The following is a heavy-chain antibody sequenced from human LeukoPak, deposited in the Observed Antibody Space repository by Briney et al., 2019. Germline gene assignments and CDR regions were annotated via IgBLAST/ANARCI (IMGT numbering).Heavy chain of an antibody. V-gene: IGHV3-30-3*01. CDR3: ARESVGHDAFDI. CDR1: GFTFSSYA. CDR2: ISYDGSNK. J-gene: IGHJ3*02. Sequence: PGGSLRLSCAASGFTFSSYAMHWVRQAPGKGLEWVAVISYDGSNKYYADSVKGRFTISRDNSKNTLYLQMNSLRAEDTAVYYCARESVGHDAFDIWGQGTMVTVSS.